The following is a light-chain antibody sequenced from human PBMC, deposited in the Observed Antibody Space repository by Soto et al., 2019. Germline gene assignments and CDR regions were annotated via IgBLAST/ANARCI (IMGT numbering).Light chain of an antibody. Sequence: EIVLTQSPGTLSLSPGERAALSCRTSQTVTSGYFAWYQQKPGQAPRLLIYGASSRATGIPDRFSGSGSGTDFTLTISRLEPEDFAVYYCQQYNSSPWTFGQGTKVEI. V-gene: IGKV3-20*01. CDR3: QQYNSSPWT. CDR1: QTVTSGY. CDR2: GAS. J-gene: IGKJ1*01.